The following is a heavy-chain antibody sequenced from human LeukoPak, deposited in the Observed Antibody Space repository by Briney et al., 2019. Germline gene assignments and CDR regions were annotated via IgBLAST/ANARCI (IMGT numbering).Heavy chain of an antibody. V-gene: IGHV3-21*04. CDR3: ARMGAYDRVWGSWYLDH. D-gene: IGHD3-16*01. Sequence: ETLSLTCTVSGGSIRSSYYYWGWIRQPPGKGLEWVSSISSSSSSYIYYADSVKGRFTISRDNAENSLYLQMNSLRAEDSALYYCARMGAYDRVWGSWYLDHWGQGILVTVSS. J-gene: IGHJ4*02. CDR2: ISSSSSSYI. CDR1: GGSIRSSYYY.